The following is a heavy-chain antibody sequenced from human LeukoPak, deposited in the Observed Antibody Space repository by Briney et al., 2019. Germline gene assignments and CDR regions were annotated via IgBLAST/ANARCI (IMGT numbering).Heavy chain of an antibody. CDR1: GFTFSDYY. J-gene: IGHJ4*02. CDR2: ISSSGSTI. V-gene: IGHV3-11*01. D-gene: IGHD6-6*01. Sequence: GGSLRLSCAASGFTFSDYYMSWIRQAPGKGLEWVSYISSSGSTIYYADSVKGRFTISRDNTKNSLYLQMNSLRAEDTAVYYCARIEYSSSYTDYWGQGTLVTVSS. CDR3: ARIEYSSSYTDY.